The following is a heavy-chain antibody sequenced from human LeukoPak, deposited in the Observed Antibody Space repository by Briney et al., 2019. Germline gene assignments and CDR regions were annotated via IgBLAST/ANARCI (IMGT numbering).Heavy chain of an antibody. J-gene: IGHJ4*02. V-gene: IGHV3-7*01. Sequence: GGSLRLPCAASGFTFSNYWITWVPQAPGQGPEFLANIKQTGSDTYYVDPVKGRFTISRDNPKNLLFLQMNSLRGEDTALYYCGGFGYEAAVDLWGRGTLVTVSS. D-gene: IGHD3-10*01. CDR1: GFTFSNYW. CDR2: IKQTGSDT. CDR3: GGFGYEAAVDL.